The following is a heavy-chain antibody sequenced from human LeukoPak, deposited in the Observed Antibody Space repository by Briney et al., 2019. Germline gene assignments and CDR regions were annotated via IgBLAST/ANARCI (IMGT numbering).Heavy chain of an antibody. CDR3: VRDRSARYFDF. V-gene: IGHV3-33*01. Sequence: PGRSLRLSCAASGFTFRNHGMYWVRQAPGKGLEWVAIIWYDGSNQYYGDSVKGRFTISRDNSKNMLYLQMNSLRVDDTALYYCVRDRSARYFDFWGRGTLVTVSS. CDR1: GFTFRNHG. D-gene: IGHD3-3*01. J-gene: IGHJ2*01. CDR2: IWYDGSNQ.